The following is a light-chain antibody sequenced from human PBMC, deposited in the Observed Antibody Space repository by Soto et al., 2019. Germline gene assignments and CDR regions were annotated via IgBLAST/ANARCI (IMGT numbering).Light chain of an antibody. CDR3: QQNYSTPLT. V-gene: IGKV1-39*01. CDR1: QSISSY. CDR2: AAS. Sequence: DIQMTQSPSSLSASVGDRVTITCRASQSISSYLNWYQQKPGKAPKLLIYAASSLQSGVPSRFSGSGSGTDFTLTISCLQPEDFATYYCQQNYSTPLTVGGGTKVEIK. J-gene: IGKJ4*01.